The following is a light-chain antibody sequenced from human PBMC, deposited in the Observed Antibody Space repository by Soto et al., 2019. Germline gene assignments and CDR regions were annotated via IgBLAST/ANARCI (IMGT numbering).Light chain of an antibody. CDR2: WAS. CDR1: QSVFYSSNNKNY. V-gene: IGKV4-1*01. CDR3: QQWYSTPLT. Sequence: DIVMTQSPDFLAVSLGERATINCKSSQSVFYSSNNKNYLAWYQQKPGQPPKLRIEWASTRESGVPDRFSGSGSGTDFTLTISSLQAEDVAVYYCQQWYSTPLTFGGGTKVEI. J-gene: IGKJ4*01.